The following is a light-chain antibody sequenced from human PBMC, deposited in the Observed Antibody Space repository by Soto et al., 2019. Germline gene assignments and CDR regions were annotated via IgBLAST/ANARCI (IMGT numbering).Light chain of an antibody. CDR3: QQYGSSPPLT. J-gene: IGKJ4*01. CDR2: GAS. Sequence: EIVLTPSPGTLSLSPGERATLSCMASQSVSSSYLAWYQQKPGQAPRLLIYGASSRATGIPDRFSGSGSGTDFTLTISRLEPEDFAVYYCQQYGSSPPLTFGGGTKVDI. V-gene: IGKV3-20*01. CDR1: QSVSSSY.